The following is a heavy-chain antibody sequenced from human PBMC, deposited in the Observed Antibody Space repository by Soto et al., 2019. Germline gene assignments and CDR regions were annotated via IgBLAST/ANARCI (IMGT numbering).Heavy chain of an antibody. J-gene: IGHJ4*02. CDR1: GFTFSSYA. Sequence: GGSLRLSCAASGFTFSSYAMSWARQAPGEGLQWVSAISADGAGAYYTDSVKGRFTISRDNSKNTLYLQVNSLRADDTAVYYCAKLDNVVPNSDSWGQGTLVTVSS. CDR3: AKLDNVVPNSDS. CDR2: ISADGAGA. D-gene: IGHD1-1*01. V-gene: IGHV3-23*01.